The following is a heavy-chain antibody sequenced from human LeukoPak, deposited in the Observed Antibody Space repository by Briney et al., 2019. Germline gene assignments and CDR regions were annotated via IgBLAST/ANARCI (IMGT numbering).Heavy chain of an antibody. D-gene: IGHD6-19*01. Sequence: ASVKVSCKASGYTLTNYGISWVRQAPGQGLEWLGWISVYSGNTNYEQKFQGRVTMTTDTSTSTAYLDLRSLRFDDTAVYYCARGGSGWSFDYRGQGTLVTVSS. J-gene: IGHJ4*02. CDR1: GYTLTNYG. V-gene: IGHV1-18*01. CDR2: ISVYSGNT. CDR3: ARGGSGWSFDY.